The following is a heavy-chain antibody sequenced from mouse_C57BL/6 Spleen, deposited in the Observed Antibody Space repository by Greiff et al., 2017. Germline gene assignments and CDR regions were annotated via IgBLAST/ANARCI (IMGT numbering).Heavy chain of an antibody. CDR3: ANPSVVTPYYYSMDY. D-gene: IGHD2-2*01. J-gene: IGHJ4*01. Sequence: QVQLQQPGAELVKPGASVKLSCKASGYTFTSYWMHWVKQRPGQGLEWIGMIHPNSGSTNYNEKFKSKATLTVDKSSSTAYMQRSSLTSEDSAVYYCANPSVVTPYYYSMDYWGQGTSVPVSS. CDR1: GYTFTSYW. V-gene: IGHV1-64*01. CDR2: IHPNSGST.